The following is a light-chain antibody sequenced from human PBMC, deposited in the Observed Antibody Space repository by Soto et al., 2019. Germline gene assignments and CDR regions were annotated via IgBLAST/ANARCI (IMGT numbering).Light chain of an antibody. J-gene: IGKJ4*01. Sequence: EIVMTQTPLSSPVTLGQPASISCRSSQSLVYTDGNTYLSWFHPRPGQPPRLLIYKISDRFSGVPDRFSGSGAGTDFTLKISSVEAEDVGGYYCGQTTHLPHTFGGGTKVEIK. V-gene: IGKV2-24*01. CDR1: QSLVYTDGNTY. CDR3: GQTTHLPHT. CDR2: KIS.